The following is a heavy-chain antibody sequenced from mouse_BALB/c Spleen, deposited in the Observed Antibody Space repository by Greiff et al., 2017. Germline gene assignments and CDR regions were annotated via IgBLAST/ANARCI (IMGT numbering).Heavy chain of an antibody. V-gene: IGHV1-66*01. CDR3: ARNSYYYGSSDY. J-gene: IGHJ2*01. CDR1: GYSFPSYY. Sequence: QVQLQQSGPELVKPGASVKISCKASGYSFPSYYIHWVKQRPGQGLEWIGWIFPGSGNTKYNEKFKGKATLTADTSSSTAYMQLSSLTSEDSAVYFCARNSYYYGSSDYWGLGTTLTVSS. CDR2: IFPGSGNT. D-gene: IGHD1-1*01.